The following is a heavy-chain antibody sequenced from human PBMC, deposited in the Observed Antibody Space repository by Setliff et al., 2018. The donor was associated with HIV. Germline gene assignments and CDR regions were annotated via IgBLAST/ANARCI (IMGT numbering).Heavy chain of an antibody. CDR2: ISHSGNT. Sequence: SCTVSGDSINTHYWSWIRQPPGKGLEWIGCISHSGNTNFNPSLNSRVTISLDTSKNQFSLRLTSLTAADTAIYYCARSTVGAGASFPWGRGILVTVS. CDR3: ARSTVGAGASFP. J-gene: IGHJ5*02. CDR1: GDSINTHY. V-gene: IGHV4-59*11. D-gene: IGHD1-26*01.